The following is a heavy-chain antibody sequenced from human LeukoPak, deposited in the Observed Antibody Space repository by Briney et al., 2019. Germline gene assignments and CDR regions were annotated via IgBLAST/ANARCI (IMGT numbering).Heavy chain of an antibody. CDR1: GDSISRSSSY. D-gene: IGHD3-22*01. V-gene: IGHV4-39*07. Sequence: PSETLSLTCAVSGDSISRSSSYWGWIRQPPGKGLEWIGNVFTTGSTNYNPSLKSRVTMSVDTSKNQFSLKLSSVTAADTAVYYCARDGRYYDSSGYLEAFDIWGQGTMVTVSS. J-gene: IGHJ3*02. CDR3: ARDGRYYDSSGYLEAFDI. CDR2: VFTTGST.